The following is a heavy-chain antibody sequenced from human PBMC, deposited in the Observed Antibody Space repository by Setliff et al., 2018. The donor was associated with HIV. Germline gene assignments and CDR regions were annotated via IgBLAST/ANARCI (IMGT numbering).Heavy chain of an antibody. CDR2: INAGNGNT. D-gene: IGHD2-21*01. CDR3: ASPGEVNTLTLWSPYGMDV. Sequence: ASVKVSCKASGYTFTSYAMHWVRQAPGQRLEWMGWINAGNGNTKYSQKFQGRVAITRDTSASTAYMELSSLRSEDTAVYYCASPGEVNTLTLWSPYGMDVWGQGTTVTVSS. CDR1: GYTFTSYA. V-gene: IGHV1-3*01. J-gene: IGHJ6*02.